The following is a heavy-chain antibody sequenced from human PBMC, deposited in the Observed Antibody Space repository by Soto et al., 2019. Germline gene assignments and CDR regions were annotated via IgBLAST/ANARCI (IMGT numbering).Heavy chain of an antibody. Sequence: PSETLSLTCTISGGSVSSYQWSWIRQPPGKGLEWIGLTSYSGNTVYNPSLKSRVAFSVDTSKNHFSLTLTSVTAADTAVYYCARDGVGPFDYWGQGTLVTVS. CDR2: TSYSGNT. D-gene: IGHD1-26*01. V-gene: IGHV4-59*02. J-gene: IGHJ4*02. CDR1: GGSVSSYQ. CDR3: ARDGVGPFDY.